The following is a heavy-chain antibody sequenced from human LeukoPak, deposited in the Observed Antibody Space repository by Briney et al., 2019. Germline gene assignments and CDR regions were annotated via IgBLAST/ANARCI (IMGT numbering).Heavy chain of an antibody. Sequence: GRSLRLSCAASGFTFSSYGMHWVRQAPGKGLEWVAVIWYDGTNKYYADSVKGRFTISRDNSKNTLYLQMNSLKTEDTAVYYCTTETSSMNLYPAWDYRGFFDSWGQGSLVTVST. CDR3: TTETSSMNLYPAWDYRGFFDS. CDR1: GFTFSSYG. J-gene: IGHJ4*02. CDR2: IWYDGTNK. V-gene: IGHV3-33*01. D-gene: IGHD3-16*02.